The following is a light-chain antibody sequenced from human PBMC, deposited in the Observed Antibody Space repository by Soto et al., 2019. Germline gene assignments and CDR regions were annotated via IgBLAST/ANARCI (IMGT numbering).Light chain of an antibody. J-gene: IGLJ1*01. CDR1: ISNIGGNS. V-gene: IGLV1-44*01. Sequence: QSVLTQPPSVSAAPGQKVTISCSGSISNIGGNSVSWYHQLPGTAPKLLIYDDNKRPSGVPDRFSGSKSGTSASLAISGLQSEDEADYYCAAWDDSLNGNYVFGTGTK. CDR3: AAWDDSLNGNYV. CDR2: DDN.